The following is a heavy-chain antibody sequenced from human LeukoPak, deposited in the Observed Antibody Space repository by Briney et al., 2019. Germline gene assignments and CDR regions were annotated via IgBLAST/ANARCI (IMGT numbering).Heavy chain of an antibody. CDR1: GGSISSSNW. CDR2: IYHSGST. J-gene: IGHJ5*02. CDR3: ARGFSGSGSYGDWFDP. V-gene: IGHV4-4*02. Sequence: SETLSLTCAVSGGSISSSNWWSWVRQPPGKGLEWIGEIYHSGSTNYNPSLKSRVTISVDKSKNQFSLKLSSVTAADTAVYYCARGFSGSGSYGDWFDPWGQGTLVTVSS. D-gene: IGHD3-10*01.